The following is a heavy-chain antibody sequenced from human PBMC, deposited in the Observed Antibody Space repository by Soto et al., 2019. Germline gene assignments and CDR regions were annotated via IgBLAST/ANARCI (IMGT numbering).Heavy chain of an antibody. J-gene: IGHJ6*02. Sequence: SETLSLTCDVSGGSISSNKYYWAWIRQPPGKGLEWIGSIYSSGSTSYNSSLESRVTISVDTSKNQFSLKLSSVTAADTAVYYCGGAGYYYGMDVWGQGTTVTVSS. V-gene: IGHV4-39*07. CDR3: GGAGYYYGMDV. CDR2: IYSSGST. D-gene: IGHD3-10*01. CDR1: GGSISSNKYY.